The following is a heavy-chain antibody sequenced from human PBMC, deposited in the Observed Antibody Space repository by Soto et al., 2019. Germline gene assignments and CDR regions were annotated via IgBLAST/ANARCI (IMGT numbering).Heavy chain of an antibody. J-gene: IGHJ4*02. Sequence: EVQLVESGGGLVKPGGSLRLSCAAAGFTFTRYSMNWVRQAPGKGLEWVSSISSTTNYIYYGDSMKGRFTISRDNAKNSLYLEMNSLRAEDTAVYYCTRDIGGKGAYWGQGTLVTVSS. D-gene: IGHD3-10*01. CDR2: ISSTTNYI. V-gene: IGHV3-21*06. CDR1: GFTFTRYS. CDR3: TRDIGGKGAY.